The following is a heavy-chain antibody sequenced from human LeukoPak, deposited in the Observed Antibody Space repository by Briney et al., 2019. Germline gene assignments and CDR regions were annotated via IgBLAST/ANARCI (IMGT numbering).Heavy chain of an antibody. J-gene: IGHJ4*02. D-gene: IGHD2-15*01. CDR3: AKDSGNSFFDF. V-gene: IGHV3-23*01. Sequence: GGSLRLSCEVSGFTFVTYAMSWVRQAPGKGLEWVSIIRGSSSDYADSVRGRFSISRDISKNTLYLQMNSLRAEDTALYYCAKDSGNSFFDFRGQGTLVTVSS. CDR2: IRGSSS. CDR1: GFTFVTYA.